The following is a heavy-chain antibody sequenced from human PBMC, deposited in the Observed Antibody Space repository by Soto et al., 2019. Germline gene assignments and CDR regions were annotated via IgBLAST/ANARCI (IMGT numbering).Heavy chain of an antibody. Sequence: GASVPVSRKSSGYSFTSSGISWVHQPPGKGLERLGWFSAYKGKTNHAQNPQGRVTMTTDTSTSTVYMELRSLRSHDTAVYYCARVADYVWWSYRSYCMDVWGQGTMVTVSS. V-gene: IGHV1-18*04. CDR2: FSAYKGKT. D-gene: IGHD3-16*02. CDR1: GYSFTSSG. CDR3: ARVADYVWWSYRSYCMDV. J-gene: IGHJ6*02.